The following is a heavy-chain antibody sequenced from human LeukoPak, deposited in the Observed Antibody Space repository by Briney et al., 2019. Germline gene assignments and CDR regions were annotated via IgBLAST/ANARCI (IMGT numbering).Heavy chain of an antibody. CDR3: VRLFDGAFDS. CDR1: GHSFTTYW. J-gene: IGHJ4*02. D-gene: IGHD4/OR15-4a*01. CDR2: IYPGDSDT. Sequence: GESLKISCKGSGHSFTTYWIGWVRQMPGKGLEWMAMIYPGDSDTRYSPSFQGQVSISAYTSIITTYLQWSSLKASDTAMYYCVRLFDGAFDSWGQGTLVTVSS. V-gene: IGHV5-51*01.